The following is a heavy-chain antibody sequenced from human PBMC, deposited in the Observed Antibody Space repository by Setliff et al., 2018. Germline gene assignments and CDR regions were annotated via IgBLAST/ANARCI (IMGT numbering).Heavy chain of an antibody. Sequence: SETLSLTCTVSGASVSTHYWSWVRQPPGKGLEWIGHTYYIGATKYDPSLKGRVTISVDTSKNQVSLRMDFVTAADTAVYYCARGGVLGTGDFDYWGQGTPVTVSS. CDR3: ARGGVLGTGDFDY. CDR1: GASVSTHY. J-gene: IGHJ4*02. CDR2: TYYIGAT. D-gene: IGHD3-16*01. V-gene: IGHV4-59*02.